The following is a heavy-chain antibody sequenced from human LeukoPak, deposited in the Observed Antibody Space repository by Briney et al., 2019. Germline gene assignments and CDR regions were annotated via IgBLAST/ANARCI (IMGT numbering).Heavy chain of an antibody. J-gene: IGHJ4*02. CDR1: GYTFTSYA. V-gene: IGHV1-18*01. Sequence: ASVKVSCKASGYTFTSYAFSWVRQAPGQGLEWMGWINTYNGNTVYAQKLQGRVTMTTDTSTSTAYMELRSLRSDDTAVYYCARHSSHSHFDYWGQGTLVTVSS. D-gene: IGHD3-22*01. CDR3: ARHSSHSHFDY. CDR2: INTYNGNT.